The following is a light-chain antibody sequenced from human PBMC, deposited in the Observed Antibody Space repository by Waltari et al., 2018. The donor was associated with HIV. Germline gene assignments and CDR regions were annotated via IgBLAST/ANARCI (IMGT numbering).Light chain of an antibody. CDR1: TPNIGSSN. CDR2: ADA. V-gene: IGLV1-44*01. J-gene: IGLJ2*01. Sequence: QSVLTQPPSASGAPGQRVTISCSGSTPNIGSSNVNGYQQVSRAAPKLLIYADAQRPSGVPDRFSGSKSGTSASLVISGLQSEDEADYYCSTWDERLNGVVFGGGTRLTVV. CDR3: STWDERLNGVV.